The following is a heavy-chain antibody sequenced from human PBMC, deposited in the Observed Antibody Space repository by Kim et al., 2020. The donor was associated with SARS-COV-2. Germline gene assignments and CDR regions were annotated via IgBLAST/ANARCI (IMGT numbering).Heavy chain of an antibody. Sequence: GGSLRLSCAASGFIFSDHYMDWVRQAPGKGLEWVGRIKNKANSYTTDYAASVEGRFTVSRDDSKNSLYLQMNSLKIEDTAVYYCADAGRYCYWGQGTLVTVSS. J-gene: IGHJ4*02. CDR2: IKNKANSYTT. D-gene: IGHD1-20*01. V-gene: IGHV3-72*01. CDR1: GFIFSDHY. CDR3: ADAGRYCY.